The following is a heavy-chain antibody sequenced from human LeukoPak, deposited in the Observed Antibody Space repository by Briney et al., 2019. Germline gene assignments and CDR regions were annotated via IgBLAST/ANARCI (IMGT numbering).Heavy chain of an antibody. Sequence: GGSLRLSRAASGFTFSSYAMSWVRQAPGKGLEWVSAISGSGGSTYYADSVKGRFTISRDNSKNTLYLQMNSLRAEDTAVYYCAKVYSSSWYEYFQHWGQGTLVTVSS. V-gene: IGHV3-23*01. CDR2: ISGSGGST. CDR3: AKVYSSSWYEYFQH. J-gene: IGHJ1*01. D-gene: IGHD6-13*01. CDR1: GFTFSSYA.